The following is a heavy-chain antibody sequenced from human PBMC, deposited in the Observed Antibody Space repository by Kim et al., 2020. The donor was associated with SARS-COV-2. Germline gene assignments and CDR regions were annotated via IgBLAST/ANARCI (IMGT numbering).Heavy chain of an antibody. Sequence: GGSLRLSCAASGFTFSSYGMHWVRQAPGKGLEWVAVISYDGSNKYYADSVKGRFTISRDNSKNTLYLQMNSLRAEDTAVYYCAKGRARLWFGESSATNNWFDPWGQGTLVTVSS. CDR1: GFTFSSYG. J-gene: IGHJ5*02. CDR3: AKGRARLWFGESSATNNWFDP. CDR2: ISYDGSNK. D-gene: IGHD3-10*01. V-gene: IGHV3-30*18.